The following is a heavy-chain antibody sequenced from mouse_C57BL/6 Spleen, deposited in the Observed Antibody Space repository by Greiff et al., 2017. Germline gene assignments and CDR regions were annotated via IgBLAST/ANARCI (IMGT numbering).Heavy chain of an antibody. V-gene: IGHV1-63*01. CDR2: IYPGGGYT. CDR1: GYTFTNYW. J-gene: IGHJ3*01. D-gene: IGHD4-1*01. CDR3: ARGNWEGFAY. Sequence: VKLMESGAELVRPGTSVKMSCKASGYTFTNYWIGWAKQRPGHGLEWIGDIYPGGGYTNYNEKFKGKATLTADKSSSTAYMQFSSLTSEDSAIYYCARGNWEGFAYWGQGTLVTVSA.